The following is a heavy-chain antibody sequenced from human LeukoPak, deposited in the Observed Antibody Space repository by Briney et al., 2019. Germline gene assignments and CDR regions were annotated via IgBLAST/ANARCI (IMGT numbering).Heavy chain of an antibody. D-gene: IGHD6-13*01. Sequence: PGWSLRLSCAASGFTFSSYAMHWVRQAPGKGLEWVAVISYDGSNKYCADSVKGRFTISRDKSKNTLYLQMNSLRAEDTAVYYCARWAIWGQGTMVTVSS. CDR2: ISYDGSNK. CDR3: ARWAI. CDR1: GFTFSSYA. J-gene: IGHJ3*02. V-gene: IGHV3-30-3*01.